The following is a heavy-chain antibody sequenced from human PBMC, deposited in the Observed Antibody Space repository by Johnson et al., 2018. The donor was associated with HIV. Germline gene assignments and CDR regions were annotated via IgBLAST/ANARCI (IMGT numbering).Heavy chain of an antibody. CDR3: ARDGGGLGAFDI. D-gene: IGHD3-10*01. V-gene: IGHV3-13*01. CDR1: GFTFSSYD. J-gene: IGHJ3*02. CDR2: IGTAGDT. Sequence: VQLVESGGGLVQPGGSLRLSCAASGFTFSSYDMHWVRQATGKGLEWVSAIGTAGDTYYPGSVKGRFTISRENAKNSLYLQMNSLGAGDTAVYYCARDGGGLGAFDIWGQGTMVTVSS.